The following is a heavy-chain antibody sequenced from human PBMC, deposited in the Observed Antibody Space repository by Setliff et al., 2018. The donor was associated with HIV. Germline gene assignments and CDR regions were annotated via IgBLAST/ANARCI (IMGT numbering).Heavy chain of an antibody. Sequence: RASVKVSCKASGYTFNAYFMHWVRQAPGQGLEWMGWINSDSGDTKYAQKFQGRVTMTRDTFISTAYMEVSGLRSDDTAAPFCARERVPAWLYYDRRSSDVFEYRGQGAKVTVSS. J-gene: IGHJ6*01. CDR1: GYTFNAYF. V-gene: IGHV1-2*02. CDR3: ARERVPAWLYYDRRSSDVFEY. CDR2: INSDSGDT. D-gene: IGHD3-22*01.